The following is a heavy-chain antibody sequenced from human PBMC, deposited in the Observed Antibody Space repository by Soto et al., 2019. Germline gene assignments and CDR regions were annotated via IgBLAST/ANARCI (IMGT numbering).Heavy chain of an antibody. CDR2: IRSKANSYAT. J-gene: IGHJ6*02. CDR1: GFTFSGSA. Sequence: GGSLRLSCAASGFTFSGSAMHWVRQASGKGLEWVGRIRSKANSYATAYAASVKGRFTISRDDSKNTAYLQMNSLKTEDTAVYYCTRQGCSSTSCYEDYYYYYGMDVWGQGTTVTVSS. D-gene: IGHD2-2*01. V-gene: IGHV3-73*01. CDR3: TRQGCSSTSCYEDYYYYYGMDV.